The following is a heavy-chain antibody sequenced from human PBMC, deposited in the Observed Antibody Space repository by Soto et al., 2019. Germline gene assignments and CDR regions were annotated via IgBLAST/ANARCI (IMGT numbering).Heavy chain of an antibody. Sequence: PGWSLGLCCAASGFGFYIYWMSWVRQAPGQRLEWVANMDQDGSEIYYVDSVKGRFIISRDNGRNYLFLQMNSLTVEDTGVYFCVRDMLSGDSKFDAWGQGALVPVSS. V-gene: IGHV3-7*01. D-gene: IGHD4-17*01. CDR2: MDQDGSEI. J-gene: IGHJ5*02. CDR1: GFGFYIYW. CDR3: VRDMLSGDSKFDA.